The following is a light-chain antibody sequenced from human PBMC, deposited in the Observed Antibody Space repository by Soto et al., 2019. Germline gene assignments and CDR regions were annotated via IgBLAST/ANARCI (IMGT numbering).Light chain of an antibody. Sequence: AIQMTKSPSSLPAVVGVGVTITCRARQDIRYELGGHQLKPGKAPKLLIYPASPLENGVPSRYSGSGSGTDLTRSISSLQPEDFGTYLCVQGYNSPRTFGQGTNVQ. CDR3: VQGYNSPRT. CDR2: PAS. J-gene: IGKJ1*01. CDR1: QDIRYE. V-gene: IGKV1-6*01.